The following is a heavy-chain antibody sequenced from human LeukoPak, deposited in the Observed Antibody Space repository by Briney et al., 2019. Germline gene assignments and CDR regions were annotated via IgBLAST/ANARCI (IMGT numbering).Heavy chain of an antibody. CDR1: GFTFSTYA. CDR2: ISGSGGRT. Sequence: GGSLRLSCAVSGFTFSTYAMNWVRQAPGKGLEWVSAISGSGGRTYYAASVRGRFAISRDNSERTLYLQMNSLRAEDTAVYYCAKTLVVLQYFQHWGQGTLVTVSS. D-gene: IGHD2-15*01. V-gene: IGHV3-23*01. CDR3: AKTLVVLQYFQH. J-gene: IGHJ1*01.